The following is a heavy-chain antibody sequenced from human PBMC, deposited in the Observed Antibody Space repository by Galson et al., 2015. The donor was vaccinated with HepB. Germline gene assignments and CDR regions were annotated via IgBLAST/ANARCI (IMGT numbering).Heavy chain of an antibody. V-gene: IGHV2-70*11. Sequence: PALVKPTQTLTLTCTFSGFSLSTSGMCVNWIRQPPGKALGWLARIDWDDDKYYSTSLKTRLTISKDTSKNQVILTMTNMDRVDTTTYFCARITSPQRPFDLWGRGTLVTVSS. J-gene: IGHJ2*01. CDR1: GFSLSTSGMC. CDR3: ARITSPQRPFDL. CDR2: IDWDDDK. D-gene: IGHD5-24*01.